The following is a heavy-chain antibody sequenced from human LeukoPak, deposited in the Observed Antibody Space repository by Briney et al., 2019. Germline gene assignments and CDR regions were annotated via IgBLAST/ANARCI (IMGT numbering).Heavy chain of an antibody. D-gene: IGHD2-2*02. J-gene: IGHJ6*02. V-gene: IGHV1-24*01. CDR3: ATLPIVVVPAAIRGNGMDL. Sequence: GASVKVSCQVCGYTLTELSMHWVRQAPGKGLDWMGGFDPEDGETIYAQKFKGRVTMTEDTSTDTAYMQLSSVRSEDTALYYCATLPIVVVPAAIRGNGMDLWGQGTTVTVSS. CDR1: GYTLTELS. CDR2: FDPEDGET.